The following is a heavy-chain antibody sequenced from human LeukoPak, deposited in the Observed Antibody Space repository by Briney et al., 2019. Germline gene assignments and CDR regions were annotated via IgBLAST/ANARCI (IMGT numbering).Heavy chain of an antibody. J-gene: IGHJ4*02. D-gene: IGHD2-2*01. Sequence: PSETLSLTCAVYGGSFSGYYWSWIRQPPGKGLEWIGEINHSGSTNYNPSLKSRVTISVDTSKNQFSLKLSSVTAADTAVYYCASPPLRYCSSTSCFGYWGQGTLVTVSS. CDR1: GGSFSGYY. CDR3: ASPPLRYCSSTSCFGY. V-gene: IGHV4-34*01. CDR2: INHSGST.